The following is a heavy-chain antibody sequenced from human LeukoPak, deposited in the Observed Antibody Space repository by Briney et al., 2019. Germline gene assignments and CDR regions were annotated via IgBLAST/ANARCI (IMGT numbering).Heavy chain of an antibody. Sequence: PGGSLRLSCAVSGFTFSNYAMSWVRQPPGKGLEWVSTISGSGSNTHYANSVKGRFTISRDNSKNTLYLQMNSLRAEDTAVYYCVGSYYDLYYFDHWGQGTLVTVSS. CDR3: VGSYYDLYYFDH. CDR2: ISGSGSNT. CDR1: GFTFSNYA. V-gene: IGHV3-23*01. J-gene: IGHJ4*02. D-gene: IGHD3-10*01.